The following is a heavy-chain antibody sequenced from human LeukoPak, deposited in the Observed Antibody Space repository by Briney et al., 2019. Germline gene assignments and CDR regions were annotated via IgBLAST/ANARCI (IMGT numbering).Heavy chain of an antibody. CDR1: GFTFSSYG. V-gene: IGHV3-30*02. CDR2: IRYDGGIK. J-gene: IGHJ4*02. Sequence: GGSLRLSCAASGFTFSSYGMLWVRQAPGKGLEWVAFIRYDGGIKYYADSVKGRFTISRDNSRTTLYLQMNSLRVEDTSLYYCVKDNPLDYWGRGTLVIVSS. CDR3: VKDNPLDY. D-gene: IGHD1-14*01.